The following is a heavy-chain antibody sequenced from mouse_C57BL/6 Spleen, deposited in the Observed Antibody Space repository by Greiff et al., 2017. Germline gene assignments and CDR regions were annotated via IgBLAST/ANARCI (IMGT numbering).Heavy chain of an antibody. CDR2: IRLKSDNYAT. CDR1: GFTFSNYW. J-gene: IGHJ1*03. CDR3: TAGSSYDWYFDV. Sequence: EVQGVESGGGLVQPGGSMKLSCVASGFTFSNYWMNWVRQSPEKGLEWVAQIRLKSDNYATHYAESVKGRFTISRDDSNSSVYLQMNNLRAEDTGIYYCTAGSSYDWYFDVWGTGTTVTVSS. V-gene: IGHV6-3*01. D-gene: IGHD1-1*01.